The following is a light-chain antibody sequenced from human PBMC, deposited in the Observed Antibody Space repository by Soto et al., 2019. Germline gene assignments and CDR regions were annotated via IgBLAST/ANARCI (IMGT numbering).Light chain of an antibody. CDR2: EAS. CDR3: CSYAGSSTWV. V-gene: IGLV2-23*01. CDR1: SSDVGSYNL. Sequence: QSALTQPASVSGSPGQSITISCTGTSSDVGSYNLVSWYQQHPGKAPKLMIYEASKRPSGVSNRFSGSKSDNTASLTISGLQAEDEADYYCCSYAGSSTWVFGGGTKLTV. J-gene: IGLJ3*02.